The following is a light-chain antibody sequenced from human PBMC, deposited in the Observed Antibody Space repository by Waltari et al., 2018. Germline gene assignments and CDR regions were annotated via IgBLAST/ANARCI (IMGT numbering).Light chain of an antibody. V-gene: IGKV3D-15*01. J-gene: IGKJ1*01. CDR3: QQYNNWPPWT. CDR1: QSVSSN. CDR2: GAS. Sequence: LLLTQSPATLSVSPGEKATLSCRASQSVSSNLAWYQRKPGQAPRLLIYGASTRATGIPARFSGSGSGTEFTLTISSLQSEDFAVYYCQQYNNWPPWTFGQGTKVEIK.